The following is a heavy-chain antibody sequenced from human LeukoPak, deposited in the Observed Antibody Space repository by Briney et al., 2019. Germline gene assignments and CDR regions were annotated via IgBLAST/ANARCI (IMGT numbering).Heavy chain of an antibody. V-gene: IGHV4-39*01. CDR1: GGSISSSSYS. CDR3: ARTYCGGDCYPNFDY. CDR2: IYYSGST. Sequence: SETLSLTCTVSGGSISSSSYSWGWIRQPPGKGLEWIGSIYYSGSTYYNPSLKSRVTISVDTSKNQFSLKLSSVTAADTAVYYCARTYCGGDCYPNFDYWGQGTLVTVSS. D-gene: IGHD2-21*02. J-gene: IGHJ4*02.